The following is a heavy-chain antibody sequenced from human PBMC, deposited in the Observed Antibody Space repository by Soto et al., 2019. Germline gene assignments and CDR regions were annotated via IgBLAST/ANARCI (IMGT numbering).Heavy chain of an antibody. J-gene: IGHJ4*02. CDR3: ARAERQWLDFDY. V-gene: IGHV4-59*01. D-gene: IGHD6-19*01. Sequence: PSETLSLTCTVSGGSISSYYWSWIRQPPGKGLEWIGYIYYSGSTNYNPSLKSRVTISVDTSKNQFSLKLSSVTAADTAVYYCARAERQWLDFDYGGKGTLVTFSS. CDR1: GGSISSYY. CDR2: IYYSGST.